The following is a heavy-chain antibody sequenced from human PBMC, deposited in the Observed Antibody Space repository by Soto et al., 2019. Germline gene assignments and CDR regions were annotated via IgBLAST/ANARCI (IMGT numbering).Heavy chain of an antibody. Sequence: CVASGFTFSNYAMSWVRQGPGKGMEWLSTISASGYNTGYADSVKGRFTVSRDNSKNTLYLQMSSLRADDTAVYYCAKDRVSGAVVLPLSYFDSWGQGTPVNVSS. CDR1: GFTFSNYA. J-gene: IGHJ4*02. CDR3: AKDRVSGAVVLPLSYFDS. V-gene: IGHV3-23*01. D-gene: IGHD1-26*01. CDR2: ISASGYNT.